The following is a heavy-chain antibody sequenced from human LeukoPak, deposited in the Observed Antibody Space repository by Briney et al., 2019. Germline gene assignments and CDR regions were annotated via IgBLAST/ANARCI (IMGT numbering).Heavy chain of an antibody. D-gene: IGHD3-22*01. V-gene: IGHV4-34*01. CDR3: ARGRHYYDSSGYYGDY. CDR2: INHSGST. Sequence: SETLSLTCAVYGGSFSGYYWSWIRQPPGKGLEWIGEINHSGSTNYNPSLKSRVTISVDTSKNQFSLKLSSVTAADTAVYYCARGRHYYDSSGYYGDYWGQGTLVTVSS. CDR1: GGSFSGYY. J-gene: IGHJ4*02.